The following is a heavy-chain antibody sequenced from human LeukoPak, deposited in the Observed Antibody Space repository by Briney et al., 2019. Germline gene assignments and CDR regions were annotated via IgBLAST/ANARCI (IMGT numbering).Heavy chain of an antibody. D-gene: IGHD2-21*02. CDR1: GGSFSGYY. CDR2: INHSGST. J-gene: IGHJ3*02. V-gene: IGHV4-34*01. Sequence: SETLSLTCAVYGGSFSGYYWSWIRQPPGKGLEWIGEINHSGSTNYNPCLKSRVTISVDTSKNQFSLKLSSVTAADTAVYYCAGAYCGGDCYSGRAFDIWGQGTMVTVSS. CDR3: AGAYCGGDCYSGRAFDI.